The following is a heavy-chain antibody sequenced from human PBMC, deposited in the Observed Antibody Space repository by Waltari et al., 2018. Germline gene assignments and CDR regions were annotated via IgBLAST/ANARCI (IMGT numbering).Heavy chain of an antibody. CDR2: ISSSSSYI. CDR3: ARDYCGGDCFAFDI. CDR1: GFTFSSYS. J-gene: IGHJ3*02. Sequence: EVQLVESGGGLVKPGGSLRLSCAASGFTFSSYSMHWVRQAPGKGLEWVSSISSSSSYIYYADSVKGRFTISRDNAKNSLYLQMNSLRAEDTAVYYCARDYCGGDCFAFDIWGQGTMVTVSS. V-gene: IGHV3-21*01. D-gene: IGHD2-21*02.